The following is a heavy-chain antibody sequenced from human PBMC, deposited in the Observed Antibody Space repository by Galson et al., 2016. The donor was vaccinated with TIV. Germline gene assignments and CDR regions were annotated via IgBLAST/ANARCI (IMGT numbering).Heavy chain of an antibody. D-gene: IGHD6-6*01. J-gene: IGHJ6*02. Sequence: SVKVSCKGSGYTFTSYDINWVRQASGQGLEWMGWMNPNSGNTGYAQDFQGRVTMTRDTSISTAYRELSSVRSEDTAVYYCTRDRSIAAPRDMDVWGQGTAVTVSS. CDR3: TRDRSIAAPRDMDV. CDR2: MNPNSGNT. CDR1: GYTFTSYD. V-gene: IGHV1-8*01.